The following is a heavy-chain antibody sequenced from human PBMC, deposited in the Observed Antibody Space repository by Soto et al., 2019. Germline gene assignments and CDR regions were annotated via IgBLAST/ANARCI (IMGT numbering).Heavy chain of an antibody. Sequence: QVQLVESGGGVVQPGRSLRLSCAASGFTFSSFGMHWVRQAPGKGLEWVAVISYDGSLKRYADSVKGRFTMSRDNSRNTLYLQMNSLTAEDTAVYSCAKRIAEVCLIESWGQGTLFTFSS. J-gene: IGHJ4*02. V-gene: IGHV3-30*18. CDR2: ISYDGSLK. D-gene: IGHD6-13*01. CDR3: AKRIAEVCLIES. CDR1: GFTFSSFG.